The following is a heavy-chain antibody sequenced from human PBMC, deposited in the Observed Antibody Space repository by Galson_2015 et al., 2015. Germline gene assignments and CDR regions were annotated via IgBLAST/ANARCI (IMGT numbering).Heavy chain of an antibody. J-gene: IGHJ6*03. V-gene: IGHV1-3*01. Sequence: SVKVSCKASGYTFSNSAINWVRQAPGQRLEWMGWINAGNGNTKYSQKFQDRVTITWDTLATTAYMELSSLRSEDTAVYYCARDLGLLSYSGSGSSYYYYYMDVWGKGTTVTVSS. CDR3: ARDLGLLSYSGSGSSYYYYYMDV. CDR1: GYTFSNSA. CDR2: INAGNGNT. D-gene: IGHD3-10*01.